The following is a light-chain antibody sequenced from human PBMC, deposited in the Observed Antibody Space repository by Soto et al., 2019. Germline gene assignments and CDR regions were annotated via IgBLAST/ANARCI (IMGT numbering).Light chain of an antibody. CDR2: GVH. V-gene: IGKV3-20*01. CDR1: QSVSSNY. CDR3: QQYGSSAWT. J-gene: IGKJ1*01. Sequence: EIVLTQSPGALSLSPGERATLSCRASQSVSSNYLAWYQQKPGQAPRLLIYGVHSRATGIPDRFSGSGSGTDFTLTISRLGPEDSAVYYCQQYGSSAWTFGQGTKVDIK.